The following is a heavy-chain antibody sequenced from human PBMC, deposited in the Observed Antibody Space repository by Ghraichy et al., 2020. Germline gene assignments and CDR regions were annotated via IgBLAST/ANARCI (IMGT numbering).Heavy chain of an antibody. CDR1: GGSISSYY. Sequence: LSLTCTVSGGSISSYYWSWIRQPPGKGLEWIGYIYYSGSTNYNPSLKSRVTISVDTSKNQFSLKLSSVTAADTAVYYCARDMGSSGYYQHWGQGTLVTVSS. CDR3: ARDMGSSGYYQH. J-gene: IGHJ4*02. CDR2: IYYSGST. D-gene: IGHD3-22*01. V-gene: IGHV4-59*01.